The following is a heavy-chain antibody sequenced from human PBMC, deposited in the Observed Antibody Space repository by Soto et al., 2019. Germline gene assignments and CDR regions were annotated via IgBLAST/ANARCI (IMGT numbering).Heavy chain of an antibody. Sequence: GGSLRLSCAASGFTFSSYWMSWVRQAPGKGLEWVANIKQDGSEKYYVDSVKGRFTISRDNAKNSLYLQMNSLRAEDTAVYYCARAHPCYYCSGGSWFDCWRQGTLDTVSS. J-gene: IGHJ4*02. CDR2: IKQDGSEK. D-gene: IGHD2-15*01. V-gene: IGHV3-7*01. CDR3: ARAHPCYYCSGGSWFDC. CDR1: GFTFSSYW.